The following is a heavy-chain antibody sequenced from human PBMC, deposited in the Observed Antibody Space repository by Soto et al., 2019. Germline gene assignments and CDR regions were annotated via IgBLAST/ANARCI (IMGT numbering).Heavy chain of an antibody. V-gene: IGHV1-69*13. D-gene: IGHD6-13*01. CDR1: GGTFSSYA. J-gene: IGHJ5*02. CDR3: ARDRSSSGWFDP. Sequence: ASVKVSCKASGGTFSSYAISWVRQAPGQGLEWMGGIIPIFGTANYAQKFQGRVTITADESTSTAYMELSSLGSEDTAVYYCARDRSSSGWFDPWGQGTLVTVSS. CDR2: IIPIFGTA.